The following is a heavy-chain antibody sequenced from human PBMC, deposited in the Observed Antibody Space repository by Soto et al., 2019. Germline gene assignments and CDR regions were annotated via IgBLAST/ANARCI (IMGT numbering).Heavy chain of an antibody. J-gene: IGHJ6*02. D-gene: IGHD3-3*01. CDR2: ISYDGSNK. Sequence: FAGRWIIKATGKGLEWVAVISYDGSNKYYADSVKGRFTISRDNSKNTLYLQMNSLRAEDTAVYYCARAITIFGVVIIFPPAFPLGMDVRAQAPTLTVPS. CDR3: ARAITIFGVVIIFPPAFPLGMDV. V-gene: IGHV3-30-3*01. CDR1: FA.